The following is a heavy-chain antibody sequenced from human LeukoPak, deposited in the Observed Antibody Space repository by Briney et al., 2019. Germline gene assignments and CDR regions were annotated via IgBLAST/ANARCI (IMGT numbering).Heavy chain of an antibody. J-gene: IGHJ6*03. CDR2: ISGSGGST. CDR3: AKWELWYYYYMDV. V-gene: IGHV3-23*01. D-gene: IGHD1-26*01. Sequence: KGLEWVSAISGSGGSTYYADSVKGRFTISRDNSKNTLYLQMNSLRAEDTAVYYCAKWELWYYYYMDVWGKGTTVTISS.